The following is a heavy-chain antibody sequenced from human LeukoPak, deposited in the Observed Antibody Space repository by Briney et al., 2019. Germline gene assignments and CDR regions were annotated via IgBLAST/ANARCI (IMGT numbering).Heavy chain of an antibody. CDR3: ARRTPEIGAFDI. CDR2: IYYSGST. CDR1: GGSISSSSYY. V-gene: IGHV4-39*01. Sequence: SETLSLTCTVSGGSISSSSYYWGWIRQPPGKGLEWIGSIYYSGSTYYNPSLKGRVTISVDTSKNQFSLKLSSVTAADTAVYYCARRTPEIGAFDIWGQGTMVTVSS. J-gene: IGHJ3*02.